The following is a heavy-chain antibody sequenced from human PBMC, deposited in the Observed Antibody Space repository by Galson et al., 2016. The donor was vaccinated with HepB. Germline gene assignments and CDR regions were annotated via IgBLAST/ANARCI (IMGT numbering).Heavy chain of an antibody. CDR1: GDSFNTYA. Sequence: SVKVSCKASGDSFNTYAFSWVRQAPGEGLEWMRGIIPIFVTTSYAQKFQGRVTITADESTSTVYMELSSLTSEDTAVYYCARWQKFSSSWYQAYYYYYYGMDVWGQGTTVTVSS. CDR2: IIPIFVTT. J-gene: IGHJ6*02. CDR3: ARWQKFSSSWYQAYYYYYYGMDV. D-gene: IGHD6-13*01. V-gene: IGHV1-69*13.